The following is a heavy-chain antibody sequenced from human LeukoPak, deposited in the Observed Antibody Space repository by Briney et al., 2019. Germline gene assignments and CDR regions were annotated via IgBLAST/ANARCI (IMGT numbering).Heavy chain of an antibody. D-gene: IGHD2-15*01. CDR2: ISGSGGST. V-gene: IGHV3-23*01. CDR1: GFTFSSYA. CDR3: AKDGYCSGGSCYY. J-gene: IGHJ4*02. Sequence: GGSLRPSCAASGFTFSSYAMSWVRQAPGKGLEWVSAISGSGGSTYYADSVKGRFTISRDNCKNTLYLQMNSLRAEDTAVYYCAKDGYCSGGSCYYWGQGTLVTVSS.